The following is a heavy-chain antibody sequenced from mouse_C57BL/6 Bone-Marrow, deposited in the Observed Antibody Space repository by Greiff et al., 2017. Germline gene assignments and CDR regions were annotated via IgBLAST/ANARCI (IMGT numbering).Heavy chain of an antibody. CDR2: IDPSDSYT. D-gene: IGHD1-2*01. CDR3: ARAPLLRHLDY. V-gene: IGHV1-59*01. CDR1: GYTFTSYW. J-gene: IGHJ2*01. Sequence: VQLQQPGAELVRPGTSVKLSCKASGYTFTSYWMHWVKQRPGQGLEWIGVIDPSDSYTNYNQKFKGKATLTVDTSSSTAYMQLSSLTSEDSAVYYCARAPLLRHLDYWGQGTTLTVSS.